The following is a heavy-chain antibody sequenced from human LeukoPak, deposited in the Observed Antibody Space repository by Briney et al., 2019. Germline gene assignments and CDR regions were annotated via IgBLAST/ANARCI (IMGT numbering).Heavy chain of an antibody. CDR3: ARRRRYYYGSGSFYWYFDL. CDR1: GGSISSYY. D-gene: IGHD3-10*01. V-gene: IGHV4-59*12. Sequence: SETLSLTCTVSGGSISSYYWSWIRQPPGKGLEWIGYIFYSGSTNYNPSLKSRVTISVDTSKNQFSLKLSSVTAADTAVYYCARRRRYYYGSGSFYWYFDLWGRGTLVTVSS. CDR2: IFYSGST. J-gene: IGHJ2*01.